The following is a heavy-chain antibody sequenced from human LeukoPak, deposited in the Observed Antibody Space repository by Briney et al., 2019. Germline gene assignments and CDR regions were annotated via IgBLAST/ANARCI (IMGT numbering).Heavy chain of an antibody. Sequence: PSETLSLTCTVSGGSISSSSYYWGWIRQPPGKGLEWIGSIYYSGSTYYNPSLKSRVTISVDTSKNQFSLKLSSVTAADTAVYYCARHRAGIAAAGTRTYYMDVWGKGTTVTVSS. CDR2: IYYSGST. D-gene: IGHD6-13*01. V-gene: IGHV4-39*01. CDR1: GGSISSSSYY. CDR3: ARHRAGIAAAGTRTYYMDV. J-gene: IGHJ6*03.